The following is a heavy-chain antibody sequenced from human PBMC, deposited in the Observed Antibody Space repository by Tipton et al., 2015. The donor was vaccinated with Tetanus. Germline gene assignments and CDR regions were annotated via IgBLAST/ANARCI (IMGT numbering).Heavy chain of an antibody. Sequence: SLRLSCAASGFTFSSYWMSWVRQAPGKGLEWVANIKQDGSEKYYVDSVKGRFTISRDNAKNSLYLQMNSLRAEDTAVYYCAKGLRSSGWYYFDYWGQGTLVTVSS. D-gene: IGHD6-19*01. V-gene: IGHV3-7*05. CDR2: IKQDGSEK. CDR1: GFTFSSYW. J-gene: IGHJ4*02. CDR3: AKGLRSSGWYYFDY.